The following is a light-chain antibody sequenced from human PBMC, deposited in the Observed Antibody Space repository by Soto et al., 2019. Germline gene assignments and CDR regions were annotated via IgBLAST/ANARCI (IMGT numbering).Light chain of an antibody. CDR1: QRISSW. CDR3: QSYDSEST. CDR2: DAS. Sequence: DIQLTQPPSTLSASVGDRVTITCRVSQRISSWLAWYQQKPGKAPKLLIYDASSLDSGVPSRFSASGSGTVVTLTLSSLQPHDFATCYYQSYDSESTFGQGTKLEIK. J-gene: IGKJ2*01. V-gene: IGKV1-5*01.